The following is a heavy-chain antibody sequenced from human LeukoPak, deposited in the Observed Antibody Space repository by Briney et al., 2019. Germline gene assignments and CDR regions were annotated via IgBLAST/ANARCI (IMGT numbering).Heavy chain of an antibody. CDR3: AKEVAVATFDY. D-gene: IGHD6-19*01. CDR2: IYSGGST. CDR1: GFTVSSNY. V-gene: IGHV3-53*01. Sequence: GGCLRLSCAASGFTVSSNYMSWVRQAPGKGLGWVSVIYSGGSTYYADSVKGRFTISRDNSKNTLYLQMNSLRAEDTAVYYCAKEVAVATFDYWGQGTLVTVSS. J-gene: IGHJ4*02.